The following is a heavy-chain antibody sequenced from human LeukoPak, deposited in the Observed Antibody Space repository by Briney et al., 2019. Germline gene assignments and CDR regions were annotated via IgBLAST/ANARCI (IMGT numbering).Heavy chain of an antibody. V-gene: IGHV3-23*01. Sequence: GGSLRLSCAASGFTFKNNAMSWVRQAPGKGPEWLSFITGSGDNTYYADSVKGRFSISRDNSESTLYLQMNSLRVEDTAVYYCAKDRYAGRYWGQGILVTFSS. J-gene: IGHJ4*02. D-gene: IGHD5-12*01. CDR3: AKDRYAGRY. CDR2: ITGSGDNT. CDR1: GFTFKNNA.